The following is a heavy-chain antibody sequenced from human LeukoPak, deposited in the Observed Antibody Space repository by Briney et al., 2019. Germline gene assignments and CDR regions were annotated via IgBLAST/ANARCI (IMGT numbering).Heavy chain of an antibody. D-gene: IGHD6-19*01. CDR2: MYHSGTT. J-gene: IGHJ3*02. V-gene: IGHV4-38-2*02. CDR3: ARVGAVAGSGETNDAFDI. Sequence: SETLSLTCSVSGYSISSGDYWGWIRQPPGRGLEWIGSMYHSGTTYYNLSLKSRVTMTADTSKNQFSLELSSVTAADTAVYYCARVGAVAGSGETNDAFDIWGQGTMVTVSS. CDR1: GYSISSGDY.